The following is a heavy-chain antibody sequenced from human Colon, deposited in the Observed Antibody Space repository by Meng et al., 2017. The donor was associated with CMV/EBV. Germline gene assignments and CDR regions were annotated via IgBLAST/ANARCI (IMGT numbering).Heavy chain of an antibody. Sequence: ASVKVSCKASGYTFTDYYIHWVRQAPGQGLEWMGWINTYSGGTYYAQKFQGRVTMTRDTSITTAYMELGRLTSDDTAVYFCARAPYSGDHLTNDFWGQGTLVTVS. CDR3: ARAPYSGDHLTNDF. D-gene: IGHD4-11*01. V-gene: IGHV1-2*02. CDR2: INTYSGGT. J-gene: IGHJ4*02. CDR1: GYTFTDYY.